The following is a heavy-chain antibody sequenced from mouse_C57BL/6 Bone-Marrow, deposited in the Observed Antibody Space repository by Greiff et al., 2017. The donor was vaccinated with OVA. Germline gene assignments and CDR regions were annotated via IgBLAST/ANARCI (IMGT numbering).Heavy chain of an antibody. D-gene: IGHD2-12*01. Sequence: VQLKESGGGLVKPGGSLKLSCAASGFTFSDYGMHWVRQAPEKGLEWVAYISSGSSTIYYADTVKGRFTISRDNAKNTLFLQMTSLRSEDTAMYYCARRISWGYFDVWGTGTTVTVSS. CDR1: GFTFSDYG. CDR2: ISSGSSTI. J-gene: IGHJ1*03. CDR3: ARRISWGYFDV. V-gene: IGHV5-17*01.